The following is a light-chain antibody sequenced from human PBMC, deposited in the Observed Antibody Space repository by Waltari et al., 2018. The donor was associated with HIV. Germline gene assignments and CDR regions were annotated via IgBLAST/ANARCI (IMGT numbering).Light chain of an antibody. J-gene: IGKJ2*01. CDR2: DAS. CDR3: QHRSSWLPYT. V-gene: IGKV3-11*01. CDR1: QSVSDY. Sequence: EIVLTQSPATLSLSPGERATLSCRASQSVSDYLAWYQQKPGQAPRLLIYDASNRATGIPARFSGSGSGTDFTLTISSLEPEDVAVYYCQHRSSWLPYTFGQGTKLEIK.